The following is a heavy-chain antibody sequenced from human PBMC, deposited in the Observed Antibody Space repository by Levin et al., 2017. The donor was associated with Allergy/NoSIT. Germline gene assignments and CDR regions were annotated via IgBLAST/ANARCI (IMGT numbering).Heavy chain of an antibody. CDR2: ISYDGSNK. J-gene: IGHJ6*02. CDR1: GFTFSSYG. D-gene: IGHD3-9*01. Sequence: PGGSLRLSCAASGFTFSSYGMHWVRQAPGKGLEWVAVISYDGSNKYYADSVKGRFTISRDNSKNTLYLQMNSLRAEDTAVYYCAKDSEVYYDILTGNMDVWGQGTTVTVSS. V-gene: IGHV3-30*18. CDR3: AKDSEVYYDILTGNMDV.